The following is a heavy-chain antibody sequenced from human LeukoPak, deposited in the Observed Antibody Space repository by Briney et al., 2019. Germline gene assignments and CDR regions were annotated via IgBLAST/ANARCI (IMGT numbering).Heavy chain of an antibody. CDR1: EFTFSSYS. CDR3: ARESGDAFDI. CDR2: IGSSSSYI. Sequence: PGGSLKVSCKACEFTFSSYSMNWVRQAAGGVLEWVSSIGSSSSYIYYADSVKGRFTISRDNAKNSLYLQMNSLRAEDTAVYYCARESGDAFDIWGQGTMVTVSS. D-gene: IGHD1-26*01. J-gene: IGHJ3*02. V-gene: IGHV3-21*01.